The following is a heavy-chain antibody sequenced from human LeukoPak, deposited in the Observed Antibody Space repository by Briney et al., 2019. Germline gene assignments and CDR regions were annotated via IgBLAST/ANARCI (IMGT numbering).Heavy chain of an antibody. V-gene: IGHV4-39*01. D-gene: IGHD3-9*01. J-gene: IGHJ5*02. CDR1: GGSVNNHDYF. CDR3: ARHDWGVTTIPRKPNWFDP. Sequence: SETLSLTCTVSGGSVNNHDYFWGWIRQPPGKGLEWIGTIYYNGNTYYNSSLKSRLTISIDTSKNLFSLNLSSVTTADTAMYFCARHDWGVTTIPRKPNWFDPWGQGIQVTVSS. CDR2: IYYNGNT.